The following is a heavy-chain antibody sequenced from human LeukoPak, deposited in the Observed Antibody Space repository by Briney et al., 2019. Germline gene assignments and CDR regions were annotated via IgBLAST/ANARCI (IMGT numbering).Heavy chain of an antibody. J-gene: IGHJ4*02. CDR2: IRYDGSNE. CDR3: AKIEGKYQLANIPDS. Sequence: GGSLRLSCVASGFTFSYFGMHWVRQAPGKGLEWVAFIRYDGSNEYYAESVKGRFTISRDNSKNTLYLQMNSLRVEDTSAYYCAKIEGKYQLANIPDSWGQGTLVTVSS. D-gene: IGHD2-2*01. CDR1: GFTFSYFG. V-gene: IGHV3-30*02.